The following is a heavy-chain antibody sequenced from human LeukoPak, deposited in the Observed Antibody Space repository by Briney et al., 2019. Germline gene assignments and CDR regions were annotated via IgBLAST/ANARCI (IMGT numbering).Heavy chain of an antibody. V-gene: IGHV4-34*01. D-gene: IGHD2-15*01. CDR2: INHSGST. CDR1: GGSFSGYY. Sequence: SETLSLTCAVYGGSFSGYYWSWIRQPPGKGLEWIGEINHSGSTNYNPSLKSRVTISVDTSKNQFSLNLSSVTAADTAVYYCARRLLGYCSGGSCYSGYFQHWGQGTLVTVSS. J-gene: IGHJ1*01. CDR3: ARRLLGYCSGGSCYSGYFQH.